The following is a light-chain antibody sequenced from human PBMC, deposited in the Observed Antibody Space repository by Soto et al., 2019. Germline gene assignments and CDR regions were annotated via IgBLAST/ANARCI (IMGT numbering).Light chain of an antibody. CDR1: QSVSSNY. CDR3: PHYGLSPPSWT. J-gene: IGKJ1*01. CDR2: DAS. V-gene: IGKV3-20*01. Sequence: EIVLTQSPGTLSLSPGERATLSCRASQSVSSNYLAWYQQKPGQPPRLLISDASSRTTGIPDRFSGSGYGTAFTLTISGLEPEDFSEYYCPHYGLSPPSWTFGQGTKVEIK.